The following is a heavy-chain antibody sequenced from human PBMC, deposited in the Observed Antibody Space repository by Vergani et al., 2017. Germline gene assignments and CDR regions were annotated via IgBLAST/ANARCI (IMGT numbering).Heavy chain of an antibody. D-gene: IGHD1-20*01. CDR2: ISSDGGST. V-gene: IGHV3-23*04. CDR3: ARAYGRYDWFDY. Sequence: EVQLVESGGGLVQPGRSLRLSCAASGFTFSTYAMTWVRQAPGKGLEWVSTISSDGGSTYYADSVKGRVTISRDNSKNTLYLQMNSLRVEDTAVYYCARAYGRYDWFDYWGQRTLVTVSS. CDR1: GFTFSTYA. J-gene: IGHJ4*01.